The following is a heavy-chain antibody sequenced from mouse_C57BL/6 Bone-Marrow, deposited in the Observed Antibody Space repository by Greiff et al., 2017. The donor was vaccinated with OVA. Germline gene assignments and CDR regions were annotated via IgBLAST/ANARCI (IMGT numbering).Heavy chain of an antibody. V-gene: IGHV2-2*01. CDR1: GFSLTSYG. Sequence: QVQLQQSGPGLVQPSQSLSITCTVSGFSLTSYGVHWVRQSPGKGLEWLGVIWSGGSTDYNAAFISRLSISKDNSKSQVFFKMNSLQADDTAIYYCARLLLTYYYYAMDYWGQGTSVTVSS. D-gene: IGHD2-10*01. J-gene: IGHJ4*01. CDR3: ARLLLTYYYYAMDY. CDR2: IWSGGST.